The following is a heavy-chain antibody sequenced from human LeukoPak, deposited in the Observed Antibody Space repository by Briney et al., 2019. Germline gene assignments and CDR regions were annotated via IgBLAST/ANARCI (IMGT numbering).Heavy chain of an antibody. D-gene: IGHD5-12*01. CDR1: GFTFSSYD. CDR3: AREFSLVAPFDY. Sequence: GRSLRLSCAASGFTFSSYDMHWVRQAPGKGLEWVAVIPYDGRNTYYADSVKGRFTISRDNSKNTLYLQMNSLRAEDTAVYYCAREFSLVAPFDYWGQGTLVTVSS. V-gene: IGHV3-30*03. CDR2: IPYDGRNT. J-gene: IGHJ4*02.